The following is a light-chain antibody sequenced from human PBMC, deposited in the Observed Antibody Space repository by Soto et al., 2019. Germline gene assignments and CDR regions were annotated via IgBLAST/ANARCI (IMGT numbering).Light chain of an antibody. V-gene: IGKV3-15*01. Sequence: ETVMTQSPATLSVSPGERATLSCRASQSVGSNLAWYQQKPGQAPRLLIYGASTRATGIPARFSGSGSGTEFTLTITSLQSEDFAVYYCQQYNNWPPWTLGPGTQAEMK. CDR1: QSVGSN. CDR2: GAS. CDR3: QQYNNWPPWT. J-gene: IGKJ1*01.